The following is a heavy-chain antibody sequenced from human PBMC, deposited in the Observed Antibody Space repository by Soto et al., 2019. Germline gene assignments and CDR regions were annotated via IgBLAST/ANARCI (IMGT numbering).Heavy chain of an antibody. Sequence: GGALRLSCAASGFTFSSYAMSWVRQAPGKGLEWVSAISGSGGSTYYADSVKGRFTISRDNSKNTLYLQMNSLRAEDTAVYYCAKDESGYLANWFDPWGQGTLVTVSS. CDR1: GFTFSSYA. D-gene: IGHD3-3*01. V-gene: IGHV3-23*01. J-gene: IGHJ5*02. CDR3: AKDESGYLANWFDP. CDR2: ISGSGGST.